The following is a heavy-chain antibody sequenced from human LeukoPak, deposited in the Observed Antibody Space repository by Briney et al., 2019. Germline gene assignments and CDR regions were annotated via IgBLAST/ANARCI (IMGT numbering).Heavy chain of an antibody. Sequence: ASANVSCKASGVTFSSYAISWVRQAPRQGLEWMGRIIPIFGTANYAQKFQGRVTITTDESTSTAYMELSSLRSEDTAVYYCAVLWTQNGVVDYWGQGTLVTVSS. CDR2: IIPIFGTA. D-gene: IGHD2/OR15-2a*01. J-gene: IGHJ4*02. CDR3: AVLWTQNGVVDY. V-gene: IGHV1-69*05. CDR1: GVTFSSYA.